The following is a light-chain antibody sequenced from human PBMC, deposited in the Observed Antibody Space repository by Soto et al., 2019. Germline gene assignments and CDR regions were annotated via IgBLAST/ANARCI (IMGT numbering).Light chain of an antibody. CDR3: SSKRGSTGV. CDR1: SSDVGGYDY. Sequence: QSVLTQPASVSGSPGQTITISCTGTSSDVGGYDYVSWHQQHPGKAPKLMIYDVSKRPSGVSNRFSGSKSGNTASLTISGLQAEYEADYYCSSKRGSTGVFXTGTKVTVL. V-gene: IGLV2-14*01. J-gene: IGLJ1*01. CDR2: DVS.